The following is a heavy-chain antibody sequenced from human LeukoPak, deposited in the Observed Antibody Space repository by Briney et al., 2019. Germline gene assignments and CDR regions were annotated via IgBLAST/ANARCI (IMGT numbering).Heavy chain of an antibody. Sequence: GGSLRLSCAASGFTFTNAWMSWVRQAPGRGLEWVGHIKSKTDGGTTDCAAPVKDRFTISRDDSKNTLYLQMNSLKAEDTAVYYCTTGAYDILTGYYHWYFDLWGRGTLVTVSS. V-gene: IGHV3-15*01. CDR3: TTGAYDILTGYYHWYFDL. J-gene: IGHJ2*01. CDR1: GFTFTNAW. D-gene: IGHD3-9*01. CDR2: IKSKTDGGTT.